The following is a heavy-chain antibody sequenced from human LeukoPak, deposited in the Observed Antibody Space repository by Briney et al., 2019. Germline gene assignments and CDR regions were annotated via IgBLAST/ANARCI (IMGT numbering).Heavy chain of an antibody. D-gene: IGHD3-10*01. CDR1: GGSFSGYY. CDR3: ARFGYGSDFDY. CDR2: INHSGST. V-gene: IGHV4-34*01. J-gene: IGHJ4*02. Sequence: SETLSRTGAVYGGSFSGYYWSWIRQPPGKGLEWIGEINHSGSTNYNPSLKSRVTISVDTSKNQFSLKLSSVTAADTAVYYCARFGYGSDFDYWGQGTLVTVSS.